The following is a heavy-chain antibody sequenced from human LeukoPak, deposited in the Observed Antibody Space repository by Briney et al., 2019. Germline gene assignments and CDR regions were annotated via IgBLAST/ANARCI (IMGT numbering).Heavy chain of an antibody. D-gene: IGHD3-22*01. V-gene: IGHV3-23*01. Sequence: GGSLRLSCAASGFTFSNYAMSWVRQAPGKGLEWVSAISGSGGSTYYADSVKGRFTISRDNSKNTLYLQMNSLGAEDTAVYYCAKVPVTMIVVADFDYWGQGTLVSVSS. CDR1: GFTFSNYA. CDR2: ISGSGGST. J-gene: IGHJ4*02. CDR3: AKVPVTMIVVADFDY.